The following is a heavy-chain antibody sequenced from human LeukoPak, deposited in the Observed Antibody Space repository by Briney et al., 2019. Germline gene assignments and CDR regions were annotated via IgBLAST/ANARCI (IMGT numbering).Heavy chain of an antibody. D-gene: IGHD5-12*01. CDR2: TKEDGSES. CDR3: GRDKKWLQYYYGVDV. CDR1: GFIFSTYW. Sequence: GGSLRLSCAASGFIFSTYWMSWVRQAPGKGLEWVANTKEDGSESHYVDSVKGRFTISRDNAKNSLYLQMNSLRAEDTAVYYCGRDKKWLQYYYGVDVWGQGTTVIVSS. J-gene: IGHJ6*02. V-gene: IGHV3-7*01.